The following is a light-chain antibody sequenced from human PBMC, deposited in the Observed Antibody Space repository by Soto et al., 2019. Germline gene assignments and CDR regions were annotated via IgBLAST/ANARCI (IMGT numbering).Light chain of an antibody. Sequence: DIVMTQSPDSLGVSLGERATINCKSSQSVLYSSNNKNYLAWYQQKPGQPPKLLIYWASTRESGVPDRFSGSGSGTDFTLTISSLQAEDVAVYYCQQYYSFPLFFGGGTKVEIK. CDR2: WAS. V-gene: IGKV4-1*01. CDR1: QSVLYSSNNKNY. J-gene: IGKJ4*01. CDR3: QQYYSFPLF.